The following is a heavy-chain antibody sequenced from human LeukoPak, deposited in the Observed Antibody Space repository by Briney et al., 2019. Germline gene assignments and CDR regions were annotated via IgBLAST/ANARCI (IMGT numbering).Heavy chain of an antibody. J-gene: IGHJ4*02. CDR1: GFTFSTFSRSW. CDR2: IKEDGSQK. CDR3: AREGAYYGSGSYSY. D-gene: IGHD3-10*01. V-gene: IGHV3-7*01. Sequence: GGSLRLSCAASGFTFSTFSRSWMSWVRQAPGKGLEWVANIKEDGSQKYYVDSVKGRFTISRDNARNSLYLQMNSLRAEGTAVYYCAREGAYYGSGSYSYWGQGTLVTVSS.